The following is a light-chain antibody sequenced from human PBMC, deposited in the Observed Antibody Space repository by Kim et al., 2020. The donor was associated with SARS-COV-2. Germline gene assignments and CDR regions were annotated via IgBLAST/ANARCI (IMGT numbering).Light chain of an antibody. CDR2: GAS. CDR1: QSVSTN. Sequence: VSPGGRATLFCRASQSVSTNLAWYQQKPGQAPRLLISGASTRPAGIPDRFSGSGSGTAFALTISGLQSEDLAVYYCQQYNNWPRTFGQGTKVDIK. J-gene: IGKJ1*01. V-gene: IGKV3-15*01. CDR3: QQYNNWPRT.